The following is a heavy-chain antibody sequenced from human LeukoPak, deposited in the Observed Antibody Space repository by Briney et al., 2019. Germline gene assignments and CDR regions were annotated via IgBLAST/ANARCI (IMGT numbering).Heavy chain of an antibody. V-gene: IGHV1-18*01. CDR2: ISAYNGNT. D-gene: IGHD3-3*01. Sequence: ASVKVSCKASGYTFTSYGISWVRQAPGQGLEWMGWISAYNGNTNYAQKFQGRVTMTRNTSISTAYMELSSLRSEDTAVYYCARRRGTYYDFWSGYYAYWGQGTLVTVSS. CDR3: ARRRGTYYDFWSGYYAY. CDR1: GYTFTSYG. J-gene: IGHJ4*02.